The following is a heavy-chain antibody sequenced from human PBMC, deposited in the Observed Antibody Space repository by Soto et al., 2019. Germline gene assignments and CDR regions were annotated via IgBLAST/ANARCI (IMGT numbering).Heavy chain of an antibody. CDR1: GYSFSTYW. CDR3: ARQKNDFLTGYYVYYGMDV. CDR2: IYPGDSDT. V-gene: IGHV5-51*01. Sequence: GESLRISCRCAGYSFSTYWIAWVRQMPGKGLEWMGIIYPGDSDTRYSPSFQGQVTISADTSSSTAYLQLSSLKASDTAMYYCARQKNDFLTGYYVYYGMDVWGQRTSFT. D-gene: IGHD3-9*01. J-gene: IGHJ6*02.